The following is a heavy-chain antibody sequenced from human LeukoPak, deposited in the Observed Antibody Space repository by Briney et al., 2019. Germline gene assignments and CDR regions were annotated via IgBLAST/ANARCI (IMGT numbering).Heavy chain of an antibody. Sequence: ASVKVSCKVSGYTLTELSMHWVRQAPGKGLEWMGGFDPEDGETIYAQKFQGRVTMTEDTSTDTAYMELSSLRSEDTAVYYCATGDLLWFGTDGGLNYWGQGTLVTVSS. CDR2: FDPEDGET. CDR1: GYTLTELS. V-gene: IGHV1-24*01. CDR3: ATGDLLWFGTDGGLNY. J-gene: IGHJ4*02. D-gene: IGHD3-10*01.